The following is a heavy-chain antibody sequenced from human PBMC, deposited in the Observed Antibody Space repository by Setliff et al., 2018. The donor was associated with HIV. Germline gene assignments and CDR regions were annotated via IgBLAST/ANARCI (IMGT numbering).Heavy chain of an antibody. Sequence: PGESLKISCAASGFTFSGAEIHWVRQAAGKGLEWVGRIRSKADKYATEYGASAKGRFIISRDDSKKTAYLQMSSLKTEDAAMYYCLLPCTSGWHNWLDPWGQGTLVTVSS. CDR2: IRSKADKYAT. CDR3: LLPCTSGWHNWLDP. D-gene: IGHD6-19*01. CDR1: GFTFSGAE. V-gene: IGHV3-73*01. J-gene: IGHJ5*02.